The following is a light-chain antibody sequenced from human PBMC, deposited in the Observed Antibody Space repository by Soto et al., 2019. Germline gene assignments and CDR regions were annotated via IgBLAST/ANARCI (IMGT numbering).Light chain of an antibody. CDR2: DAS. CDR3: QQSYRTPYT. Sequence: DIQMTQSPSALSASLGDRVTITCRASHSIGTWLAWYQQRPGKAPKLLIYDASSLLSGVPSRFSGSGSGTDFTLTISSLQPEDFATYYCQQSYRTPYTFGQGTKLETK. J-gene: IGKJ2*01. V-gene: IGKV1-39*01. CDR1: HSIGTW.